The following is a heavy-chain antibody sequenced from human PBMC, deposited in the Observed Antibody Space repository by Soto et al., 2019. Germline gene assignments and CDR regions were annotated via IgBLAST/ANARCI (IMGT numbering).Heavy chain of an antibody. CDR2: INSDGRST. V-gene: IGHV3-74*01. CDR1: GFTFSRYW. J-gene: IGHJ5*02. D-gene: IGHD3-3*01. Sequence: GGSLRLSCAASGFTFSRYWMHWVRQAPGKGLVWVSRINSDGRSTSYADSVKCRFTISRDNATNTLYLQMNSLRAEDTAVYYCASDRAYYDFWSRYYLGKWFDPWGQGTLVTVSS. CDR3: ASDRAYYDFWSRYYLGKWFDP.